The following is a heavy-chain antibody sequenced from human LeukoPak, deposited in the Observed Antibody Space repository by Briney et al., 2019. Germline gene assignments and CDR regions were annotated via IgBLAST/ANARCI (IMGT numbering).Heavy chain of an antibody. V-gene: IGHV1-8*03. D-gene: IGHD7-27*01. CDR2: MNPNSGNT. J-gene: IGHJ4*02. CDR1: GYTFTSYD. CDR3: ACASSGSEFDY. Sequence: GASVKVSCKASGYTFTSYDINWVRQATGQGLEWMGWMNPNSGNTGYAQKFQGRVTITRNRSMSTAYMELSSLRSEDTAMYYCACASSGSEFDYWGQGTLVTVSS.